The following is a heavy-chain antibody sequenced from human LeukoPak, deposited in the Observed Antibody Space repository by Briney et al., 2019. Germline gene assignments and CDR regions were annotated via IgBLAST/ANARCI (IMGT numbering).Heavy chain of an antibody. J-gene: IGHJ4*02. D-gene: IGHD1-26*01. CDR2: VYSNGGT. V-gene: IGHV3-66*01. Sequence: WVSVVYSNGGTYYADSVRGRFTISRDNSKNTLYLQMNSLRAEDTALYYCARRSKVGASLDFWGQGTLVTVSS. CDR3: ARRSKVGASLDF.